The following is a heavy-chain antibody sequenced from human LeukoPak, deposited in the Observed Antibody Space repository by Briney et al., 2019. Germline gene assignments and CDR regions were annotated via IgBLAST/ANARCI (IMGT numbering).Heavy chain of an antibody. CDR2: ISAYNGNT. J-gene: IGHJ6*03. D-gene: IGHD6-13*01. CDR1: GYTFTSYG. CDR3: AITAAGTPYYYMDV. Sequence: ASVKVSCKASGYTFTSYGISWVRQAPGQGLEWMGWISAYNGNTNYAQKLQGRVTMTTDTSTSTAYMELSSLRSEDTAVYYCAITAAGTPYYYMDVWGKGTTVTVSS. V-gene: IGHV1-18*01.